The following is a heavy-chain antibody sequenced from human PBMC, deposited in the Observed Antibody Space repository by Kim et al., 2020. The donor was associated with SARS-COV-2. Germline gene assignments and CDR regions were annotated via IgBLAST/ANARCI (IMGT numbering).Heavy chain of an antibody. CDR2: INSDGSST. V-gene: IGHV3-74*01. J-gene: IGHJ5*02. D-gene: IGHD3-3*01. CDR1: GFTFSSYW. Sequence: GGSLRLSCAASGFTFSSYWMHWVRQAPGKGLGWVSVINSDGSSTGYADSVKGRFTVSRDNAKNTLYLQMNSLRAEDTAVYYCARAFTTSRYNWFDPWGQGTLVTVSA. CDR3: ARAFTTSRYNWFDP.